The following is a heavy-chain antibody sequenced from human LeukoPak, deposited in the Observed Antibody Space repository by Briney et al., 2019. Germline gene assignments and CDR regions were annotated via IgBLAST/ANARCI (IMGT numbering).Heavy chain of an antibody. D-gene: IGHD2-15*01. CDR1: GFTFSSYTFSTYA. CDR2: VCGSGVST. Sequence: GGSLRLSCAASGFTFSSYTFSTYAMSWVRQAPGKGLVWVSAVCGSGVSTYCADSVKGRFTISREHSKHTMYLQMNGLRAEDTAVYYGAEGVEDSGIYYYYNMDVWGKGTTVTVSS. V-gene: IGHV3-23*01. J-gene: IGHJ6*03. CDR3: AEGVEDSGIYYYYNMDV.